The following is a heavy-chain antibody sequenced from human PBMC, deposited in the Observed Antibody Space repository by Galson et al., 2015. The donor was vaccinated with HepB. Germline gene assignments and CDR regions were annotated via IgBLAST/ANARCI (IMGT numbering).Heavy chain of an antibody. CDR3: ARDYVKLRSGWGRTAFDY. CDR1: GYTFTSYG. CDR2: ISAYNGNT. D-gene: IGHD6-19*01. Sequence: SVKVSCKASGYTFTSYGISWVRQAPGQGLEWMGWISAYNGNTNYAQKLQGRVTMTTDTSTSTAYMELRSLRSDDTAVYYCARDYVKLRSGWGRTAFDYWGQGTLVTVSS. V-gene: IGHV1-18*04. J-gene: IGHJ4*02.